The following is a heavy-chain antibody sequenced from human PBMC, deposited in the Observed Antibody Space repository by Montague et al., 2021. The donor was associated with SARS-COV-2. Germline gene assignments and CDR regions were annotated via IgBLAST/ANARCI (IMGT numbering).Heavy chain of an antibody. CDR2: ISSNGKT. Sequence: SETLSLTCTVSGGSINDHYRSWIRQSPGKGLEWIGYISSNGKTNYNPSLKSRVTLSADASRNEFSLKLDSVTAADTAVYFCARQGYYDSAGSHWPLDLWGRGMLVTVSS. CDR1: GGSINDHY. J-gene: IGHJ2*01. V-gene: IGHV4-59*08. D-gene: IGHD3-16*01. CDR3: ARQGYYDSAGSHWPLDL.